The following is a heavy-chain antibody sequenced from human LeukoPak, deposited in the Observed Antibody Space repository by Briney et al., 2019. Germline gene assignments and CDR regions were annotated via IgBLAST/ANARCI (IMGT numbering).Heavy chain of an antibody. V-gene: IGHV4-31*03. Sequence: SQTLSLTCTVSGGSISSGGYSWSWIRQHPGKGLEWIGYIYYSGSTNYNPSLKSRVTISVDTSKNQFSLKLSSVTAADTAVYYCARGEEWELLANWFDPWGQGTLVTVSS. D-gene: IGHD1-26*01. CDR1: GGSISSGGYS. J-gene: IGHJ5*02. CDR2: IYYSGST. CDR3: ARGEEWELLANWFDP.